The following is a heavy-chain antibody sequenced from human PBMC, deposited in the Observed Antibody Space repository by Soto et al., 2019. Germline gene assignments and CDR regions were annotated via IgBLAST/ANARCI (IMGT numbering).Heavy chain of an antibody. CDR3: ATMYSGSYGAFDI. D-gene: IGHD1-26*01. Sequence: PGESLKISCKGSGYIFTSYWISWVRQIPGKGLEWMGRIDPSDSYTNYSPSFQGHVTISADKSISTAYLQWSSLKASDTAMYYCATMYSGSYGAFDIWGQGTMVTVSS. V-gene: IGHV5-10-1*01. J-gene: IGHJ3*02. CDR2: IDPSDSYT. CDR1: GYIFTSYW.